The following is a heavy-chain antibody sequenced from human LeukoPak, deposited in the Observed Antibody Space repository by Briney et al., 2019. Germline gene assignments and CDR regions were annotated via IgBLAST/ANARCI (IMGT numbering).Heavy chain of an antibody. CDR3: ARSNREFASGSGDY. D-gene: IGHD3-10*01. CDR1: GFTFSSYL. Sequence: PGGSLRLSCAASGFTFSSYLMSWVRQAPGKGLEWVANINQDGSQKSCVDSVKGRFSISRDNAKNSLYLQMHSLRAEDTAVYYCARSNREFASGSGDYWGQGTLVTVSS. V-gene: IGHV3-7*05. CDR2: INQDGSQK. J-gene: IGHJ4*02.